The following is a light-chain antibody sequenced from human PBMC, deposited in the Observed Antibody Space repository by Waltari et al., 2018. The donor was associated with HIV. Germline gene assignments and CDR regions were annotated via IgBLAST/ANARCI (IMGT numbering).Light chain of an antibody. CDR3: SSYTDSRPLNV. V-gene: IGLV2-14*01. CDR1: NSDVGGYKS. J-gene: IGLJ1*01. CDR2: EVN. Sequence: QSALTQPASVSGSPGQSITISCTGTNSDVGGYKSVSWYQQHPDKAPKLMIYEVNNRPSGVSSRFSGSKSGNTASLTISGLQAADEADYYCSSYTDSRPLNVFGTGTKVTVL.